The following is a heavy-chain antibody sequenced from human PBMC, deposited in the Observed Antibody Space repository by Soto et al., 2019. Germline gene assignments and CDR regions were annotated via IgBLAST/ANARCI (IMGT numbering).Heavy chain of an antibody. V-gene: IGHV3-7*04. J-gene: IGHJ4*02. CDR2: INQDGSET. CDR3: ARGSGSSYFDH. CDR1: GLTYRDNW. D-gene: IGHD1-26*01. Sequence: GGSLRLSCAASGLTYRDNWMSWVRQAPEKGLEWVANINQDGSETSYVDSVKGRFTISRDKSKNSLWLHMNSLRLDDTAVYYCARGSGSSYFDHWGQGKLVTSPQ.